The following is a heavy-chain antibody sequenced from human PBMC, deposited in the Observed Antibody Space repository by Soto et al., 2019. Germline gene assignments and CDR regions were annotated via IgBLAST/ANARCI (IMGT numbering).Heavy chain of an antibody. D-gene: IGHD3-22*01. Sequence: GGSLXLSCATYGFILDTYCMSWVRQAPGKGLEWASGISGGGDDTFYADFVEGRFTISRDNSKNTMYLQMNRLRAEDTAVYYCAVYSAGYFPHYFEYWGRGALVSVSS. J-gene: IGHJ4*02. CDR1: GFILDTYC. V-gene: IGHV3-23*01. CDR3: AVYSAGYFPHYFEY. CDR2: ISGGGDDT.